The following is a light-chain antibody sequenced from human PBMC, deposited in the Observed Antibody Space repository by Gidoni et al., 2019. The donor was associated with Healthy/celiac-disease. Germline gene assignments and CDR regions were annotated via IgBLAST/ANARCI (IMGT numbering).Light chain of an antibody. CDR3: QAWDSSTVV. V-gene: IGLV3-1*01. Sequence: SYELTQPPSVSVSPGQTASITCSGDKLGDKYACWYHQKPGHSPVLVIYQDSKRPSGIPERFSGSISGNPATLTISGTQAMDEADYYCQAWDSSTVVFGGGTKLTVL. CDR1: KLGDKY. J-gene: IGLJ2*01. CDR2: QDS.